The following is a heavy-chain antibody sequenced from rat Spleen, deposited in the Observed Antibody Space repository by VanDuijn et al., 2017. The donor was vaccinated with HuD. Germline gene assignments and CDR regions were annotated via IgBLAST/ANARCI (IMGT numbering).Heavy chain of an antibody. CDR1: GYSITSNY. J-gene: IGHJ2*01. Sequence: EVQLQESGPGLVKPSQSLSLTCSVTGYSITSNYWGWIRKFPGNKMEWMGYINYSGSTTYNPSLKSRIFITRDSSKNQFFLHLNSVTTEDTATYYCAREGATVDYWGQGVMVTVSS. CDR3: AREGATVDY. CDR2: INYSGST. V-gene: IGHV3-1*01. D-gene: IGHD1-8*01.